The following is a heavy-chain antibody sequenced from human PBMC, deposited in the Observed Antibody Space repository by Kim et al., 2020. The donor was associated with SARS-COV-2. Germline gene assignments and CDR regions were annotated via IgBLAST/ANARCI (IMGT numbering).Heavy chain of an antibody. Sequence: TRYAQKCQGRVTMTRDTSTSTVYMELSSLRSEDTAVYYCARGSSSWSVDYWGQGTLVTVSS. V-gene: IGHV1-46*01. D-gene: IGHD6-13*01. CDR3: ARGSSSWSVDY. CDR2: T. J-gene: IGHJ4*02.